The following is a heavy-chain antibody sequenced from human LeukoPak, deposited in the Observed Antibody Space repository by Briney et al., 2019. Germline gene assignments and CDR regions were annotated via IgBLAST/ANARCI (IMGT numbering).Heavy chain of an antibody. V-gene: IGHV1-69*06. CDR1: GGTFSSYA. D-gene: IGHD2-15*01. Sequence: SVKVSCKASGGTFSSYAISWVRQAPGQGLEWMGGIIPIFGTANYAQKFQGRVTITADKSTSTAYMELSSLRSEDTAVYYCARNKGYCSGGSCYSGGLDYWGQGTLVTVSS. CDR2: IIPIFGTA. CDR3: ARNKGYCSGGSCYSGGLDY. J-gene: IGHJ4*02.